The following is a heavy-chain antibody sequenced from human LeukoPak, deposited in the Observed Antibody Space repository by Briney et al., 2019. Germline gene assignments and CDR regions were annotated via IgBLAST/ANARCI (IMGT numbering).Heavy chain of an antibody. D-gene: IGHD6-19*01. V-gene: IGHV3-53*04. Sequence: GSLRLSCTASGFTVSSSYMTWVRQAPGKGLEWVSLIYGGGGTYYADSVKGRFTISRHNSENTLYLEMNSLRPEDTAVYYCARVGVGTVAGNYFDDWGQGTLVTVSS. J-gene: IGHJ4*02. CDR3: ARVGVGTVAGNYFDD. CDR1: GFTVSSSY. CDR2: IYGGGGT.